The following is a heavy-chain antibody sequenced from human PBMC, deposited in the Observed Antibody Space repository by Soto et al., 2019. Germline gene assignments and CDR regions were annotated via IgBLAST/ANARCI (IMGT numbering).Heavy chain of an antibody. CDR3: ARSVRLGDLALGY. CDR2: ISYRGIT. V-gene: IGHV4-31*03. J-gene: IGHJ4*02. D-gene: IGHD3-16*01. CDR1: GGSISSADYY. Sequence: QVQLQESGPGLVKPSQTLSLTCTVSGGSISSADYYWSWIRQHPGKGLEWIGYISYRGITYYNPSRTSRINISLDTSKNQFSLKLRSVTAADTAVYYCARSVRLGDLALGYWGQGTLVTVSS.